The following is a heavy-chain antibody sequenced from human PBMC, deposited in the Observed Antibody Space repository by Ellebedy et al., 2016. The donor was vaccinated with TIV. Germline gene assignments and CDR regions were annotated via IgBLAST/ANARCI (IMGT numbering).Heavy chain of an antibody. V-gene: IGHV3-20*04. CDR2: INWNGGST. Sequence: GESLKISXAASGFTFSSYAMSWVRQAPGKGLEWVSGINWNGGSTGYADSVKGRFTISRDNAKNSLYLQMNSLRAEDTAVYYCAKITGTPDFDYWGQGTLVTVSS. CDR3: AKITGTPDFDY. D-gene: IGHD1-20*01. CDR1: GFTFSSYA. J-gene: IGHJ4*02.